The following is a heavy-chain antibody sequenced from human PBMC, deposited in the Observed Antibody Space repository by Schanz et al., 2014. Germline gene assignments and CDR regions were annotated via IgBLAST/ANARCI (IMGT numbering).Heavy chain of an antibody. CDR3: ARAHGNNWYGKGLDY. CDR2: IWSDGSTK. D-gene: IGHD1-1*01. CDR1: GFTFSSYA. V-gene: IGHV3-33*08. Sequence: QVQLVESGGGLVQPGGSLRLSCAASGFTFSSYAMHWVRQAPGKGLEWVAVIWSDGSTKYYADSVKGRFTISRDNSKNTLYLQMNSLRADDTAVYFCARAHGNNWYGKGLDYWGQGTQVTVSS. J-gene: IGHJ4*02.